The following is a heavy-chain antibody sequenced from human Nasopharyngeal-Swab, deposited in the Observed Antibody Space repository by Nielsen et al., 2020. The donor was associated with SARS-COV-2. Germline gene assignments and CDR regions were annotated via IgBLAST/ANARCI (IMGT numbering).Heavy chain of an antibody. J-gene: IGHJ4*02. D-gene: IGHD4-17*01. V-gene: IGHV3-23*01. CDR2: ISGSGGST. CDR3: AKDPDYGLKEPPTSDY. Sequence: GESLKISCAASGFTFSSYAMSWVRQAPGKGREWVSAISGSGGSTDYADPVKGRFTISRDTSNNTLYLQMNSLRAEDTAVYYCAKDPDYGLKEPPTSDYWGQGTLVTVSS. CDR1: GFTFSSYA.